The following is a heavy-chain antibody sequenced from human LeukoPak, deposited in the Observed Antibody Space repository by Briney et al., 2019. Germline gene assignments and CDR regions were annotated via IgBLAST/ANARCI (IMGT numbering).Heavy chain of an antibody. CDR2: IYYSGST. D-gene: IGHD5-18*01. CDR3: ARAQIQLWSPGRYYYYYMDV. V-gene: IGHV4-59*01. CDR1: GGSISSYY. J-gene: IGHJ6*03. Sequence: SETLSLTCTVSGGSISSYYWSWIRQPPGKGLEWIRYIYYSGSTNYNPSLKSRVTISVDTSKNQFSLKLSSVTAADTAVYYCARAQIQLWSPGRYYYYYMDVWGKGTTVTVSS.